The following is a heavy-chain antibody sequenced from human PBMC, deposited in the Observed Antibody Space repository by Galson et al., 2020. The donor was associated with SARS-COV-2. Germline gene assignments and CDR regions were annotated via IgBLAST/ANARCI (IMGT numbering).Heavy chain of an antibody. Sequence: ASVKVSCKASGYTFTSYGISWVRQAPGQGLEWMGWISAYNGNTNYAQELQGRVTMTTDTSTSTAYMELRSLRSDDTAVYYCARDLSDVVVPAAIHLDAFDIWGQGTMVTVSS. D-gene: IGHD2-2*02. CDR3: ARDLSDVVVPAAIHLDAFDI. J-gene: IGHJ3*02. V-gene: IGHV1-18*04. CDR2: ISAYNGNT. CDR1: GYTFTSYG.